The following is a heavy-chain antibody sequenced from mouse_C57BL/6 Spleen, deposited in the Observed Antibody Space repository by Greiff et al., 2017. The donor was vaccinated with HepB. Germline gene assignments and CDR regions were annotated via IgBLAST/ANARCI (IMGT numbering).Heavy chain of an antibody. CDR3: ARKDWDGAFDY. CDR1: GYTFTSYW. V-gene: IGHV1-64*01. Sequence: QVQLQQPGAELVKPGASVKLSCKASGYTFTSYWMHWVKQRPGQGLEWIGMIHPNSGSTNYNEKFKSKATLTVDKSSSTAYMQLSSLTSEDSAVYYCARKDWDGAFDYWGQGTTLTVSS. J-gene: IGHJ2*01. D-gene: IGHD4-1*01. CDR2: IHPNSGST.